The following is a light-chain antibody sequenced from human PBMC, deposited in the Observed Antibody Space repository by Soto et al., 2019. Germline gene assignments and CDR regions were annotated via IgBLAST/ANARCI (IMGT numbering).Light chain of an antibody. CDR2: GES. V-gene: IGKV3-15*01. CDR1: QSVSSN. CDR3: QQYNNWSIT. Sequence: EIVMPQSPAPLSVSPGERATLSCRASQSVSSNLAWYQQKPGQATRLLIYGESTRATSIPARFSGSGSGTEFTLTISSLQSEDFAVFYCQQYNNWSITFGHGTRREIK. J-gene: IGKJ5*01.